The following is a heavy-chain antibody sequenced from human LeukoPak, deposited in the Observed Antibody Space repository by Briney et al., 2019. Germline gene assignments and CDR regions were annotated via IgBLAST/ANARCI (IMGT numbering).Heavy chain of an antibody. J-gene: IGHJ1*01. CDR1: GFTFSSYS. V-gene: IGHV3-21*01. Sequence: PGGSLRLSCTASGFTFSSYSMNWVRQAPGKGLEWVSSISSSSSYIYYADSVKGRFTISRDNAKNSLYLQMNSLRAEDTAVYYCAREVVGATSSEYFQHWGQGTLVTVSS. CDR3: AREVVGATSSEYFQH. CDR2: ISSSSSYI. D-gene: IGHD1-26*01.